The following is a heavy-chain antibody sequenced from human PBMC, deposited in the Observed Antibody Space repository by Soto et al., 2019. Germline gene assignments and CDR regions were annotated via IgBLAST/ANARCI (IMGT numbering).Heavy chain of an antibody. CDR1: GGSISSYY. CDR3: ARGYCSGGSCYSDDAFDI. CDR2: IYYSGST. J-gene: IGHJ3*02. V-gene: IGHV4-59*08. Sequence: PSETLSLTCTVSGGSISSYYWSWIRQPPGKGLEWIGYIYYSGSTNYNPSLKSRVTISVDTSKNQFSLKLSSVTAADTAVYYCARGYCSGGSCYSDDAFDIWGQGTMVTV. D-gene: IGHD2-15*01.